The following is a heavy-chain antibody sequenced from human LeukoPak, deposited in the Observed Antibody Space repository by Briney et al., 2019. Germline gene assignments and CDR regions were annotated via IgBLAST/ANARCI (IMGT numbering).Heavy chain of an antibody. CDR2: INHSGST. V-gene: IGHV4-34*01. J-gene: IGHJ6*02. Sequence: SETLSLTCAVYGGSFSGYYWSWIRQPPGKGLEWIGEINHSGSTNYNPSLKSRVTISVDTSKNQFSLKLSSVTAADTAVYYCAREDTRCDFWGDYYGMDVWGQGTTVTVSS. D-gene: IGHD3-3*01. CDR1: GGSFSGYY. CDR3: AREDTRCDFWGDYYGMDV.